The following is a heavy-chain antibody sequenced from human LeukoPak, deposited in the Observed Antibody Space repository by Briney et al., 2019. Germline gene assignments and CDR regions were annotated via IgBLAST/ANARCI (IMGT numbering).Heavy chain of an antibody. CDR2: IGGSGDST. D-gene: IGHD6-13*01. CDR1: GFTFSSYA. CDR3: ARDGGSSWYFDY. V-gene: IGHV3-23*01. Sequence: GGSLRLSCAASGFTFSSYAMTWVRQAPGKGLEWVSAIGGSGDSTYYADSVKGRFTISRDNSKNTLYLQMSSLRAEDTAVYYCARDGGSSWYFDYWGQGTLVTVSS. J-gene: IGHJ4*02.